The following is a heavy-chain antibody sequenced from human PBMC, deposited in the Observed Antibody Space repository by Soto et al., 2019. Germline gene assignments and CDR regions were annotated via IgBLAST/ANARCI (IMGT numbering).Heavy chain of an antibody. CDR1: GGSFSGHS. J-gene: IGHJ3*02. V-gene: IGHV4-34*01. CDR3: AGGGTDHAFDI. D-gene: IGHD1-1*01. CDR2: INHSGST. Sequence: ASETLSLTCAVYGGSFSGHSWTWIRQPPGKGLEWIGEINHSGSTNYNPSLKSRVTISVDTSKNQFSLKLSSVTAADTAVYYCAGGGTDHAFDIWGQGTMVTV.